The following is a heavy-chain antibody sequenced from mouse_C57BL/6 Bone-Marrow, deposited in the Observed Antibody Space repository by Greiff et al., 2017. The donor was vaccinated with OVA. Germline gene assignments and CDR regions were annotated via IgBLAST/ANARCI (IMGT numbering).Heavy chain of an antibody. J-gene: IGHJ3*01. CDR3: ARDARVGAWFAY. V-gene: IGHV7-1*01. CDR1: GFTFSDFY. CDR2: SRNKANDYTT. Sequence: EVQLQQSGGGLVQSGRSLRLSCATSGFTFSDFYMEWVRQAPGKGLEWIAASRNKANDYTTEYSASVKGRFIVSRDTSQSILYLQMNALRAEDTAIYYCARDARVGAWFAYWGQGTLVTVSA. D-gene: IGHD1-3*01.